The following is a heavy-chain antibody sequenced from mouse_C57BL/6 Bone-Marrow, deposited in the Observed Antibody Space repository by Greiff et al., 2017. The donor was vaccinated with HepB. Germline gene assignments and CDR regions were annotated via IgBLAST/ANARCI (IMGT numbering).Heavy chain of an antibody. CDR2: IYPGDGDT. CDR1: GYAFSSYW. J-gene: IGHJ3*01. D-gene: IGHD4-1*01. V-gene: IGHV1-80*01. Sequence: VKLMESGAELVKPGASVKISCKASGYAFSSYWMNWVKQRPGKGLEWIGQIYPGDGDTNYNGKFKGKATLTADKSSSTAYMQLSSLTSEDSAVYFCARPSGTEGFAYWGQGTLVTVSA. CDR3: ARPSGTEGFAY.